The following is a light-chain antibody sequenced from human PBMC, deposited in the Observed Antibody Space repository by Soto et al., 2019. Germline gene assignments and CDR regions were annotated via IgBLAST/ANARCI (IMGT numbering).Light chain of an antibody. CDR3: SSYTSSSTYV. Sequence: QSVLTQPASVSGSPGQSITISCTGTSSDVGGYNYVSWYQQHPGKAPKLMIYDVSNRPSGVSNRFSGSKSGNTASLTISGLEADDKADYYCSSYTSSSTYVFGAGTKLTVL. CDR1: SSDVGGYNY. CDR2: DVS. V-gene: IGLV2-14*01. J-gene: IGLJ1*01.